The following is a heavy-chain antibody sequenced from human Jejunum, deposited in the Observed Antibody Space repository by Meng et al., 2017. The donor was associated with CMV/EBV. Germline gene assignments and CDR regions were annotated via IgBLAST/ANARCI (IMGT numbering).Heavy chain of an antibody. V-gene: IGHV4-30-2*05. Sequence: PEGSISSAGHPWNWLRQHPRRGMQWIGSIHHSGRGLHFYNPSLTGRVTLSMDPSKNQFSLRLTSVTVADPAVYYCERDRGMMATDYWGQGTLVTVSS. D-gene: IGHD5-24*01. CDR3: ERDRGMMATDY. CDR2: IHHSGRGLH. CDR1: EGSISSAGHP. J-gene: IGHJ4*02.